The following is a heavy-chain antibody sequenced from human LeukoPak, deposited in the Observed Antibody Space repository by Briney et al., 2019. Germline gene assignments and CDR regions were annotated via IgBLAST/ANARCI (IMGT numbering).Heavy chain of an antibody. CDR2: IYYSGST. J-gene: IGHJ4*02. CDR1: GGSISSYY. CDR3: ARLAAAGKKVDY. D-gene: IGHD6-13*01. Sequence: PSETLSLTCTVSGGSISSYYWSWIRQPPGKGLEWIGYIYYSGSTNYNPSLKSRVTISVDTSKNQFSLKLSSVTAADTAVYYCARLAAAGKKVDYWGQGTLVTVSS. V-gene: IGHV4-59*01.